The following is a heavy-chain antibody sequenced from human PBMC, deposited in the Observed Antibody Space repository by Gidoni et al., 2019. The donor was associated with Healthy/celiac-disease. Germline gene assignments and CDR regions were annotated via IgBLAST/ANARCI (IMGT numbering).Heavy chain of an antibody. CDR1: GFTFSSYS. D-gene: IGHD3-3*01. Sequence: EVQLVESGGGLVTPGGSPRLSGAASGFTFSSYSLNWVRQAPGKGLEWVLSISSSSSYIYYADSVKGRFTISRDNAKNSLYLQMNSLRAEDTAVYYCARDSGRLRFLEWLLFDFDYWGQGTLVTVSS. CDR2: ISSSSSYI. V-gene: IGHV3-21*01. CDR3: ARDSGRLRFLEWLLFDFDY. J-gene: IGHJ4*02.